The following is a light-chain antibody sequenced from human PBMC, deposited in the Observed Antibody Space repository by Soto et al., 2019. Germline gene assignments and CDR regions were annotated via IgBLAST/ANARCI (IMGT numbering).Light chain of an antibody. Sequence: DIQMTQSPPSVSASVGDRVTITCRASQGINSWLAWYQQQPGKAPQLLIYAASSLQSGVPSRFSGSRSGTDFTLTISSLQPEDFATYYCQQGNSFPLTFGGGTKVDSK. V-gene: IGKV1-12*01. CDR2: AAS. J-gene: IGKJ4*01. CDR1: QGINSW. CDR3: QQGNSFPLT.